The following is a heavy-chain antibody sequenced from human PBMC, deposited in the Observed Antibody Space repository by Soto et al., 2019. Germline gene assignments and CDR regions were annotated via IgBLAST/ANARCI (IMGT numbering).Heavy chain of an antibody. V-gene: IGHV4-31*03. J-gene: IGHJ3*02. D-gene: IGHD6-6*01. Sequence: QVQLQESGPGLVKPSQTLSLTCTVSGGSISSGGYYWSWIRQHPGKGLEWIGYIYYSGSTYYNPSLKRRVTISVDTSKNQFSLKLSSVTAADTAVYYCARVSEYSSSSVAFDIWGQGTMVTVSS. CDR3: ARVSEYSSSSVAFDI. CDR1: GGSISSGGYY. CDR2: IYYSGST.